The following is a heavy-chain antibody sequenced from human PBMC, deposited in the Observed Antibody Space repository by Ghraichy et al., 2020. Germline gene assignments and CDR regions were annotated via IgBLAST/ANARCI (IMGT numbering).Heavy chain of an antibody. CDR3: ARAAN. CDR2: INQDGSQK. Sequence: GGSLRLSCAASGFAFGGYWMSWVRQAPGKGLECVANINQDGSQKYCVDSAKGRFTISRDNAKNSLFLQMNDLRDEDTAVYYCARAANWGQGTLVTVSS. V-gene: IGHV3-7*03. J-gene: IGHJ4*02. CDR1: GFAFGGYW.